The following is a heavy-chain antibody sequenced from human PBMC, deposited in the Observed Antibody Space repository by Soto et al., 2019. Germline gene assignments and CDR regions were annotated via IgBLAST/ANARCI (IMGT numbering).Heavy chain of an antibody. CDR1: GGSFSGYY. CDR3: GGVVRGVLRYYYYYMDV. D-gene: IGHD3-10*01. CDR2: INHSGST. V-gene: IGHV4-34*01. Sequence: SETLSLTCAVYGGSFSGYYWSWIRQPPGKGLEWIGEINHSGSTNYNPSLKSRVTISVDTSKNQFSLKLSSVTAADTAVYYCGGVVRGVLRYYYYYMDVWGKGTTVTVSS. J-gene: IGHJ6*03.